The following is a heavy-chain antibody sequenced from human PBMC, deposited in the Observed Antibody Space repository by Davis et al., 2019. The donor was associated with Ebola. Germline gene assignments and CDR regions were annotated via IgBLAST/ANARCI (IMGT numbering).Heavy chain of an antibody. Sequence: SGPTLVKPTQTLTLTCTFSGSSLSTSGVGVGWIRQPPGKALEWLALIYWNDDKRYSSSLRSRLTITKDTSKNQVVLKLTNMDPVDTGTYYCAHSGGGYDFWSGYSRSQYYYSNDLDVWGQGTTVTVSS. V-gene: IGHV2-5*01. D-gene: IGHD3-3*01. CDR2: IYWNDDK. J-gene: IGHJ6*02. CDR3: AHSGGGYDFWSGYSRSQYYYSNDLDV. CDR1: GSSLSTSGVG.